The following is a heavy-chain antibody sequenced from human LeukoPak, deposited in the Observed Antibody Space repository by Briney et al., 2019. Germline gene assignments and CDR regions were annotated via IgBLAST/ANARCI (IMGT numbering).Heavy chain of an antibody. CDR1: GFTFSSYG. V-gene: IGHV3-23*01. J-gene: IGHJ4*02. CDR3: AKDIGSYYDY. Sequence: GGSLRLSCAASGFTFSSYGMSWVRQAPGKGVQWVSVIIGSGSSTYYADSVKGRFTISRDNSKNTLYLEMNSLRAEDTAVYYCAKDIGSYYDYWGQGILVTVSS. D-gene: IGHD3-10*01. CDR2: IIGSGSST.